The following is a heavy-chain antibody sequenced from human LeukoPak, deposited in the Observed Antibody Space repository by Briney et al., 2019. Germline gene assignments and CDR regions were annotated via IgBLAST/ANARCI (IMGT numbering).Heavy chain of an antibody. Sequence: SETLSLTCTVPGGSISSSSYSWGWIRQPPGKGLEWIGRISYSGSTHYNPSLKNRVTISVDTSKNQFSLKLSSVTAADTAVYYCAREEVTTYAFDIWGQGTMVTVSS. V-gene: IGHV4-39*02. D-gene: IGHD4-17*01. CDR2: ISYSGST. CDR1: GGSISSSSYS. CDR3: AREEVTTYAFDI. J-gene: IGHJ3*02.